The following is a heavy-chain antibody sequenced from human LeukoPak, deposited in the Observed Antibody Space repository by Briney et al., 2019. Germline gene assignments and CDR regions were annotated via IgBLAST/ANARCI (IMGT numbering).Heavy chain of an antibody. D-gene: IGHD6-13*01. J-gene: IGHJ4*02. CDR2: IYHSGST. V-gene: IGHV4-59*12. Sequence: PSETLSLTCTVSGGSISSXYXSWIRQPPGKGLXXXXEIYHSGSTNHNPSLKSRITISVDKSKNQFSLKLSSVTAADTAVYYCARKTAAGTYYFDYWGQGILVTVSS. CDR1: GGSISSXY. CDR3: ARKTAAGTYYFDY.